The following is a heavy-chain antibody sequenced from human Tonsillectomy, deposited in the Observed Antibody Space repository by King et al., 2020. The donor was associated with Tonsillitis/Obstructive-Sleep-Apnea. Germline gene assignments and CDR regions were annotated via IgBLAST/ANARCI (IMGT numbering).Heavy chain of an antibody. V-gene: IGHV4-34*01. CDR3: ARSYLSSPLYNWFDP. CDR1: GGSFSGYY. CDR2: INHSGST. J-gene: IGHJ5*02. D-gene: IGHD6-6*01. Sequence: VQLQQWGAGLLKPSETLSLTCAVYGGSFSGYYWSWIRQPPGKGLEWIGEINHSGSTNYNPSLKSRVTISVDTSKNKFSLKLSSVTAADTAVYYCARSYLSSPLYNWFDPWGQGTLVTVSS.